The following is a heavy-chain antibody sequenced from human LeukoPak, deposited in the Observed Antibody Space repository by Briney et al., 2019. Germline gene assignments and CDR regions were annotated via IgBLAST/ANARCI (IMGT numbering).Heavy chain of an antibody. CDR2: IYYSGST. V-gene: IGHV4-30-4*01. CDR1: GGSISSGDYY. CDR3: ARDRRLRFLEWEQYYYGMDV. J-gene: IGHJ6*02. Sequence: PSETLSLTCTVSGGSISSGDYYWSCIRQPPGKGLEWIGCIYYSGSTYYNPSLKSRVTISVDTSKNQFSLKLSSVTAADTAVYYCARDRRLRFLEWEQYYYGMDVWGQGTTVTVSS. D-gene: IGHD3-3*01.